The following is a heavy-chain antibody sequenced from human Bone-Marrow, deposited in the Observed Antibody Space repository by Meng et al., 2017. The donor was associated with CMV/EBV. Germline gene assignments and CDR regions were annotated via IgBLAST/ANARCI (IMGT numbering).Heavy chain of an antibody. CDR3: AKSGVAILNY. J-gene: IGHJ4*02. CDR2: IRYDGSNK. V-gene: IGHV3-30*02. CDR1: GFTFDDYG. D-gene: IGHD2-21*01. Sequence: GESLKISCAASGFTFDDYGMSWVRQAPGKGLEWVAFIRYDGSNKYYADSVKGRFTISRDNSKNTLYLQMNSLRAEDTAVYYCAKSGVAILNYWGQGTLVTVSS.